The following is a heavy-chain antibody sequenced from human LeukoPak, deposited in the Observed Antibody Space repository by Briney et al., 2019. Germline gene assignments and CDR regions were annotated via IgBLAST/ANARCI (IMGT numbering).Heavy chain of an antibody. CDR1: GGSISGYY. Sequence: SETLSLTCTVSGGSISGYYWSWIRQPAGKGLEWIGRIYSSASTNYNPSLKSRVTMSVDTPKNQFSLRLSSVTAADTAVYYCARGPYGGTLHFYYWGQGTLVTVSS. CDR3: ARGPYGGTLHFYY. D-gene: IGHD4-23*01. J-gene: IGHJ4*02. CDR2: IYSSAST. V-gene: IGHV4-4*07.